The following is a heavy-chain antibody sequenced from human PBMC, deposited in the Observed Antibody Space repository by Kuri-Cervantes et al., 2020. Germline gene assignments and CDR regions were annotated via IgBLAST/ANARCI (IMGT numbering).Heavy chain of an antibody. V-gene: IGHV3-53*01. CDR1: GFTFSSYW. D-gene: IGHD6-13*01. CDR3: ARGSGYASSWGFDY. CDR2: IYSGGHA. J-gene: IGHJ4*02. Sequence: LSLTCAASGFTFSSYWMNWVRQAPGKGLEWVSVIYSGGHAYYGDSVKGRFTISRDNSNNTLHLQMNSLRVEDTAVYYCARGSGYASSWGFDYWGQGTLVTVSS.